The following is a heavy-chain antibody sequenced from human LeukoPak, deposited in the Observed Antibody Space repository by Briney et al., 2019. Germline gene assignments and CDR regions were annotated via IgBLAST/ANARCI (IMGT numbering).Heavy chain of an antibody. V-gene: IGHV4-38-2*01. CDR2: IYHSGST. CDR3: ARREDGNFDI. CDR1: GYSISSGYY. Sequence: PSETLSLTCAVSGYSISSGYYWGWIRQPPGKGLEWIGSIYHSGSTYYNPSLKSRVTISVDTSKNQFSLKLSSVTAADTAVYYYARREDGNFDIWGQGTMVTVSS. J-gene: IGHJ3*02. D-gene: IGHD4-23*01.